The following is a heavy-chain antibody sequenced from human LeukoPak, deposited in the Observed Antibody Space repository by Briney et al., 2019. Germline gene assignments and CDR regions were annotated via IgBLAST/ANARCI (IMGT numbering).Heavy chain of an antibody. V-gene: IGHV3-15*01. J-gene: IGHJ4*02. Sequence: GGSLRLSCAASGFTFSNAWMSWVRQAPGKGLEWVGRIKSKTDGGTTDYAAPVKGRFTISRDDSKNTLYLQMNSLKTEDTAVYYCTTGSGGNWAPFDYWGQGTLVTVSS. D-gene: IGHD4-23*01. CDR1: GFTFSNAW. CDR2: IKSKTDGGTT. CDR3: TTGSGGNWAPFDY.